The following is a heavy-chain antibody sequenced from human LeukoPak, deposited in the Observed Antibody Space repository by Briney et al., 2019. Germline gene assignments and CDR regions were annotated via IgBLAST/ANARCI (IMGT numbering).Heavy chain of an antibody. J-gene: IGHJ6*03. D-gene: IGHD4-17*01. Sequence: PGGSLRLSCAASGFTFSDYYMSWIRQAPGKGLEWVSYISSSGSTIYYADSVKGRFTISRDNAKNSLYLQMNSLRAEDTAVYYCARDSDYGDTRGGYYYYMDVWGKGTTVTVSS. CDR1: GFTFSDYY. V-gene: IGHV3-11*01. CDR3: ARDSDYGDTRGGYYYYMDV. CDR2: ISSSGSTI.